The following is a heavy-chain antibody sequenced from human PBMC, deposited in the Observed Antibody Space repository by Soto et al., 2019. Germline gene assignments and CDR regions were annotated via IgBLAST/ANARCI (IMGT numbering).Heavy chain of an antibody. Sequence: SATLSLTCTVSGGSISSYYWSWIRQPPGKGLEWIGYIYYSGSTNYNPSLKSRVTISVDTSKNQFSLKLSSVTAADTAVYYCARDLREYSGYDLRSDAFDIWGQGTMVTVSS. J-gene: IGHJ3*02. CDR3: ARDLREYSGYDLRSDAFDI. CDR1: GGSISSYY. V-gene: IGHV4-59*01. D-gene: IGHD5-12*01. CDR2: IYYSGST.